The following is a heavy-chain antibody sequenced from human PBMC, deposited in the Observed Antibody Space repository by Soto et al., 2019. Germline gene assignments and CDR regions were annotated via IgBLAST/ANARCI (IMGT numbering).Heavy chain of an antibody. J-gene: IGHJ4*02. CDR2: AYYTGST. D-gene: IGHD5-12*01. V-gene: IGHV4-39*07. Sequence: PSETLSLTCIVSNGSIITSNYYGGWVRQPPGRGLEWIGVAYYTGSTYYNPSLKSRVAISVHTSTNQFSLQLRSVTAADTAVYYCVRDERSGYNPIDSWGQGTLVTVSS. CDR1: NGSIITSNYY. CDR3: VRDERSGYNPIDS.